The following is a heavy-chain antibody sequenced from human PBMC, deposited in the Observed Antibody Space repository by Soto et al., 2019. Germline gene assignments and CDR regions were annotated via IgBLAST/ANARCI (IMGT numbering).Heavy chain of an antibody. CDR2: ISSSSSYI. CDR1: GFTFSSYS. V-gene: IGHV3-21*01. Sequence: PGGSLRLSCAASGFTFSSYSMNWVRQAPGKGLEWVSSISSSSSYIYYADSVKGRFTISRDNAKNSLYLQMNSLRAEDTAMYYCARAFVLMVYARDYFDYWGQGTLVTVSS. J-gene: IGHJ4*02. D-gene: IGHD2-8*01. CDR3: ARAFVLMVYARDYFDY.